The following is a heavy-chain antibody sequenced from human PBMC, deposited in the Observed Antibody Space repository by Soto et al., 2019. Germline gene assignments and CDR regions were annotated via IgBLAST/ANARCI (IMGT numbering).Heavy chain of an antibody. D-gene: IGHD3-22*01. CDR1: GGSITGYY. CDR3: ARDRVESGYPEYFQH. Sequence: SETLSLTCTVSGGSITGYYWSWIRQPPGKGLEWIGYIYYSGSTNYNPSLKSRVTISVDTSKNTLYLQMNSLRAEDTAVYYCARDRVESGYPEYFQHWGQGTLVTVSS. CDR2: IYYSGST. J-gene: IGHJ1*01. V-gene: IGHV4-59*12.